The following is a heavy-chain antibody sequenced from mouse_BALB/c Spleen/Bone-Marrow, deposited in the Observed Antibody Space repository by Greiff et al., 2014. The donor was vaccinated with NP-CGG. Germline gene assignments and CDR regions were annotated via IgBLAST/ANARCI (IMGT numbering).Heavy chain of an antibody. V-gene: IGHV3-5*02. D-gene: IGHD1-1*02. CDR2: IYYSGTI. J-gene: IGHJ4*01. CDR1: GTSITTGNYR. CDR3: ARDGNYAMDY. Sequence: VQLQQSGPGLVKPSQTVSLTCTVTGTSITTGNYRWSWIRQFPGNKLEWIGYIYYSGTITYNPSLTSRTTITRDTSKNQFFLEMNSLTAEDTATYYCARDGNYAMDYWGQGTSVTVSS.